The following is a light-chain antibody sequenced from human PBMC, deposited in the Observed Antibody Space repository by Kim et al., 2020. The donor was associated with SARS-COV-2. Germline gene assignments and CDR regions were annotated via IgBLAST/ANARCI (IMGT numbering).Light chain of an antibody. CDR1: KLGDKY. J-gene: IGLJ3*02. CDR3: QAWDSSTKV. CDR2: KDS. V-gene: IGLV3-1*01. Sequence: VSPGQTARITCSGDKLGDKYACWYQKKPGQSPVLVIYKDSKRPSGIPERFSGSNSGNTATLTISGTQAMDEADYYCQAWDSSTKVFGGGTQLTVL.